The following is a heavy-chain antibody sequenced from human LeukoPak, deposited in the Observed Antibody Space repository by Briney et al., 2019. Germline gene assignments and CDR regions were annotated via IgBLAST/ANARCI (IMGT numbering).Heavy chain of an antibody. Sequence: GSLRLSCAASGFTFSSYSMNWVRQAAGKGLEWVSSISSSSSYIYYADSVKGRFTISRDNAKNSLYLQMNSLRAEDTAVYYCARDTTLNWFDPWGQGTLVTVSS. CDR1: GFTFSSYS. CDR2: ISSSSSYI. CDR3: ARDTTLNWFDP. J-gene: IGHJ5*02. V-gene: IGHV3-21*01. D-gene: IGHD1-26*01.